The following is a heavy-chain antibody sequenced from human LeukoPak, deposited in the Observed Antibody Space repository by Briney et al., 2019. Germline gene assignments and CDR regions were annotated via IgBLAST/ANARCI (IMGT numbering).Heavy chain of an antibody. J-gene: IGHJ3*02. CDR2: ITDSGRST. CDR3: AKDRVVRGVMGAFDI. D-gene: IGHD3-10*01. Sequence: GGSLRLSCAASGFTFSDFAMTWGRQAPGEGLGGVSSITDSGRSTSYADSVKGRFTISRDNSKNTLYLQMNSLRAEDTAVYYCAKDRVVRGVMGAFDIWGQGTMVTVSS. V-gene: IGHV3-23*01. CDR1: GFTFSDFA.